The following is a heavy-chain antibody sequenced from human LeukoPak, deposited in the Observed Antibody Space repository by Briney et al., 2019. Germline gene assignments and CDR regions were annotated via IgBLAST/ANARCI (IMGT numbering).Heavy chain of an antibody. CDR3: ARLSGNHPGRYPPHWFDP. CDR1: GYSSTSYW. V-gene: IGHV5-51*01. Sequence: GETLNISCKGSGYSSTSYWSGWVRQLPAKGLEWMGIIYPGDSDTRYSPSFQGQVTIADDKSISTAYLQWSSLKASDTAMYYWARLSGNHPGRYPPHWFDPWGQGTLVTVSS. J-gene: IGHJ5*02. CDR2: IYPGDSDT. D-gene: IGHD1-14*01.